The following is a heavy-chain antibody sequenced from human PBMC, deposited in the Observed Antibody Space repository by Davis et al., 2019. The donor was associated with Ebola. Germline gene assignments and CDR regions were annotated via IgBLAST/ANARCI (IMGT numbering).Heavy chain of an antibody. D-gene: IGHD6-6*01. CDR1: GGSISTYY. CDR3: ARSRIAARPIFDWFDP. V-gene: IGHV4-59*08. J-gene: IGHJ5*02. Sequence: GSLRLSCTVSGGSISTYYWSWIRQPPGKGLEWIGYIYYSGSTSYNPSLKSRLTMSVDTSKNQFSLKVSSVTAADTAVYYCARSRIAARPIFDWFDPWGQGILVTVSS. CDR2: IYYSGST.